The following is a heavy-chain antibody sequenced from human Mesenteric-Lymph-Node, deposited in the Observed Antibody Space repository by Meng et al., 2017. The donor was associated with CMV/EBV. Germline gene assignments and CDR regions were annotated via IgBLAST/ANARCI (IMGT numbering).Heavy chain of an antibody. CDR2: IIPILGGT. Sequence: GGSFRNVGVRWVRQAPGQGLEWMGGIIPILGGTNYAQKFQGRVTIVADDSTDTAKMELSSLRSEDTAVYYCASIDSGSFDNSYYLDSWGQGTLVTVSS. D-gene: IGHD3-10*01. J-gene: IGHJ4*02. CDR3: ASIDSGSFDNSYYLDS. V-gene: IGHV1-69*01. CDR1: GGSFRNVG.